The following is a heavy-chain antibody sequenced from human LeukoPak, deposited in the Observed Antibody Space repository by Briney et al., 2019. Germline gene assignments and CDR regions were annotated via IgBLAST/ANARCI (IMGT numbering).Heavy chain of an antibody. CDR3: ARVVGATLGHFDY. Sequence: PSETLSLTCTVSGGSISSYYWSWIRQPPGKGLEWIGYIYYSGSTNYNPSLKSRVTISVDTSKNQFSLKLSSVTAADTAVYYCARVVGATLGHFDYWGQGTLVTVSS. V-gene: IGHV4-59*08. CDR2: IYYSGST. CDR1: GGSISSYY. J-gene: IGHJ4*02. D-gene: IGHD1-26*01.